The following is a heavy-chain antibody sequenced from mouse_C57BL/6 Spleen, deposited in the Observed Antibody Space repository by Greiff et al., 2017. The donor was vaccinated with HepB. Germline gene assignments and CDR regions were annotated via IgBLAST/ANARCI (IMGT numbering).Heavy chain of an antibody. J-gene: IGHJ4*01. CDR2: IHPNSGST. V-gene: IGHV1-64*01. CDR1: GYTFTSYW. D-gene: IGHD2-3*01. Sequence: QVQLQQPGAELVKPGASVKLSCKASGYTFTSYWMHWVKQRPGQGLEWIGMIHPNSGSTNYNEKFKSKATLTVDKSSSTAYMQLSSLTSEDSAVYYCARDGYYGDYAMDYWGQGTSVTVSS. CDR3: ARDGYYGDYAMDY.